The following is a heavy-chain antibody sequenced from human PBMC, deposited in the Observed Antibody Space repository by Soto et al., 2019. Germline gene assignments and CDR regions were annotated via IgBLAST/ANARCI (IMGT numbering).Heavy chain of an antibody. CDR2: ISAYNGNT. V-gene: IGHV1-18*01. J-gene: IGHJ6*03. CDR3: ARIPTVPPPRHYYYYYMDV. Sequence: GASVKVSCKASGYTFTSYGISWVRQAPGQGLEWMGWISAYNGNTNYAQKLQGRVTMTTDTSTSTAYMELRSLRSDDTAVYYCARIPTVPPPRHYYYYYMDVWGKGTTVTVSS. CDR1: GYTFTSYG. D-gene: IGHD4-17*01.